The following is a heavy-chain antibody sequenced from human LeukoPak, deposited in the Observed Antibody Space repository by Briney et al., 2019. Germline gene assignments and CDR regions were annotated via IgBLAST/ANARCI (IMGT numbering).Heavy chain of an antibody. CDR2: IYYSGST. CDR1: GGSITSGGYS. CDR3: ARSLTGNFDY. Sequence: SQTLSLTCAVSGGSITSGGYSWTWLRQPPGKGLEWIGYIYYSGSTYYNPSLKSRVTISVDMSKSQFSLKLSSVTAADTAVYYCARSLTGNFDYWGQGTLVTVSS. V-gene: IGHV4-30-2*01. J-gene: IGHJ4*02. D-gene: IGHD3-9*01.